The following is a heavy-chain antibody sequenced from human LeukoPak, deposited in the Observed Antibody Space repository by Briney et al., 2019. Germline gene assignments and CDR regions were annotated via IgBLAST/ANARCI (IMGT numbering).Heavy chain of an antibody. J-gene: IGHJ5*02. CDR2: INGDGTTT. CDR1: VFTLSDYF. CDR3: ARRVDATRWFDP. D-gene: IGHD2-15*01. Sequence: GGSLRLSCSASVFTLSDYFMHWVPQAPGEGLVWVSRINGDGTTTIYADSVKGRFTISRDNAKNTLELQMNSLRAEDTAIYYCARRVDATRWFDPWGQGTLVTVSS. V-gene: IGHV3-74*01.